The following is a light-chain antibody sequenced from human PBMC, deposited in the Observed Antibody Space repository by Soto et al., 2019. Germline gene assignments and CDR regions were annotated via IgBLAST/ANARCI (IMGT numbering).Light chain of an antibody. CDR2: DVT. Sequence: QSALAQPRSVSGSPGQSVTLSCTGTSSDVGGYDFVSWYQQYPGKAPKLIIFDVTERTSGVPDRFSGSKSGNSASLTISGLQAEDEADYYCCSYAGSDTFVVFGGGTKLTVL. V-gene: IGLV2-11*01. J-gene: IGLJ2*01. CDR3: CSYAGSDTFVV. CDR1: SSDVGGYDF.